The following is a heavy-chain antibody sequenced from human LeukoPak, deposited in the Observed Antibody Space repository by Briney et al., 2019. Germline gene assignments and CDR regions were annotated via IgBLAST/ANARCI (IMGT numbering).Heavy chain of an antibody. D-gene: IGHD6-13*01. CDR1: GYTFTGYY. Sequence: ASVKVSCKASGYTFTGYYMHWVRQAPGQGLEWMGWINPNSGGTNYAQKFQGRVTMTRDTSISTAYMELSRLRSDDTAVYYCARDQTIAAAPLVYYYYHGMDVWGQGTTVTVSS. CDR2: INPNSGGT. CDR3: ARDQTIAAAPLVYYYYHGMDV. J-gene: IGHJ6*02. V-gene: IGHV1-2*02.